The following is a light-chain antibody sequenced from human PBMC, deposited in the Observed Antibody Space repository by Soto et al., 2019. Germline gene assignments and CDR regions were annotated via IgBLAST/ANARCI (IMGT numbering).Light chain of an antibody. CDR3: QQYGSSHRA. Sequence: EIVLTQSPGTLSLSPGERATLSCRASQSVSSSYLAWYQQKPGQAPRLLIYGASSRATGIPVRFSGSGSGTDFTLTISILEPEDIAVYYCQQYGSSHRAFGQGTKLEIK. J-gene: IGKJ2*01. CDR1: QSVSSSY. CDR2: GAS. V-gene: IGKV3-20*01.